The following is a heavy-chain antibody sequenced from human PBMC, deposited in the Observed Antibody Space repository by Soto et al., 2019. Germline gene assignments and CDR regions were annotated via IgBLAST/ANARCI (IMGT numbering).Heavy chain of an antibody. CDR3: ARCDGSATYCFFFAY. Sequence: EVQVVESGGGLVQSGGSLTLSCAASGFTVSNSYMSWVRQAQGKGLEWVSAIYSGGSTYYADSVKGRFTISRDNSRNTLYLQMNSLRAEDTAVYFCARCDGSATYCFFFAYWGQGTPVTVSS. V-gene: IGHV3-66*01. CDR2: IYSGGST. CDR1: GFTVSNSY. J-gene: IGHJ4*02. D-gene: IGHD3-10*01.